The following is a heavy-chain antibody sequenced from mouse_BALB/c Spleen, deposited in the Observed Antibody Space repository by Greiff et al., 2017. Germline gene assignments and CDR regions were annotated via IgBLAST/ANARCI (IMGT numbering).Heavy chain of an antibody. V-gene: IGHV5-9-3*01. CDR1: GFTFSSYA. CDR2: ISSGGSYT. CDR3: ARRGRSSWFAY. D-gene: IGHD1-1*01. Sequence: EVKLVESGGGLVKPGGSLKLSCAASGFTFSSYAMSWVRQTPEKRLEWVATISSGGSYTYYPDSVKGRFTISRDNAKNTLYLQMSSLRSEDTAMYYCARRGRSSWFAYWGQGTLVTVSA. J-gene: IGHJ3*01.